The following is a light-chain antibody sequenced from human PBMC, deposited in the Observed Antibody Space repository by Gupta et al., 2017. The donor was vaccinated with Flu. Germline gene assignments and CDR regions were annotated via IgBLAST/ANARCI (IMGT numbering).Light chain of an antibody. CDR2: DAS. CDR1: QSVSSY. J-gene: IGKJ2*01. V-gene: IGKV3-11*01. Sequence: TLSLSPGERATLSCRTRQSVSSYLAWYQEKPGQAPRLLIYDASNRATGITARFSGTGAGTDFTLTISSREPEDWAVYLCQQRSTGPRKYTFGQGTKLQIK. CDR3: QQRSTGPRKYT.